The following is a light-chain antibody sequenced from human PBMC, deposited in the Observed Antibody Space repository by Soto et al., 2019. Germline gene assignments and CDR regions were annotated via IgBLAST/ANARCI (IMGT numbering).Light chain of an antibody. CDR3: ASYAGGNKV. V-gene: IGLV2-8*01. CDR1: SSDVGGYNY. J-gene: IGLJ1*01. CDR2: EVT. Sequence: QSALTQPPSASGSPGQSVTISCTGTSSDVGGYNYVSWYQQHPAKAPKLMIYEVTKRPSGVPDRFSGSKSGNTASLTVSGLLPEDEADYYCASYAGGNKVFGTGTKVTVL.